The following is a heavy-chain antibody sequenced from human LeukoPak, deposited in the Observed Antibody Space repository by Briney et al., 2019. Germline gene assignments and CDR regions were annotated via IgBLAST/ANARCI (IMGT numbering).Heavy chain of an antibody. Sequence: GGSLRLPCAASGFTFSSYAMSWVRQAPGKGLEWVSYISSSGSTIYYAASVKGRFTISRDNARKSVYLQMNSLRDEDTAVYYCARTTVFDYWGQGTLVTVSS. V-gene: IGHV3-48*02. D-gene: IGHD1-14*01. CDR1: GFTFSSYA. CDR2: ISSSGSTI. J-gene: IGHJ4*02. CDR3: ARTTVFDY.